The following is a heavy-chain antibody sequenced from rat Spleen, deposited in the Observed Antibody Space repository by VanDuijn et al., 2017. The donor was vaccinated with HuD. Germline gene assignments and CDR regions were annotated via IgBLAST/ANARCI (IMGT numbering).Heavy chain of an antibody. D-gene: IGHD1-1*01. CDR2: IIYDGSST. Sequence: EVQLVESAGGLVQPGKSLKLSCAASGFTFSDYYMAWVRQAPTKGLEWVATIIYDGSSTYYRDSVKGRFTISRDNAKSTLYLQMDSLRSEDTATYYCATHDSGDVNWFAYWGQGTLVTVSS. J-gene: IGHJ3*01. CDR3: ATHDSGDVNWFAY. CDR1: GFTFSDYY. V-gene: IGHV5-29*01.